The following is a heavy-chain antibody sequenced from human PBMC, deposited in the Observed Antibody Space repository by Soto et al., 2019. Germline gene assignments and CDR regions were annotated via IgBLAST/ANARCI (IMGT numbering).Heavy chain of an antibody. CDR2: ASPDGSST. D-gene: IGHD6-13*01. Sequence: EGQLVESGGGLVQPGGSLRLSCAASGFTFSNFWVHWVRQAPGKGLVWVSRASPDGSSTSYADSVKGRFTISRDNAKKSLYLQMNSLRAEDTAVYYCVRFGGAAAGPGDYWGQGTLVTVSS. V-gene: IGHV3-74*01. CDR1: GFTFSNFW. J-gene: IGHJ4*02. CDR3: VRFGGAAAGPGDY.